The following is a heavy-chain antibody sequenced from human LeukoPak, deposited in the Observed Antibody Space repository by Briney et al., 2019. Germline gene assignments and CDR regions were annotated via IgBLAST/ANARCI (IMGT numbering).Heavy chain of an antibody. D-gene: IGHD6-19*01. J-gene: IGHJ5*02. CDR3: ARAVAGPYNWFDP. Sequence: ASVKVSCKASGYTFTGYYMHWVRQAPGQGLEWMGWINPNSGGTNYAQKFQGWVTMTRDTSISTAYMELSRLRSDDTAVYYCARAVAGPYNWFDPWGQGTLVTVSS. V-gene: IGHV1-2*04. CDR1: GYTFTGYY. CDR2: INPNSGGT.